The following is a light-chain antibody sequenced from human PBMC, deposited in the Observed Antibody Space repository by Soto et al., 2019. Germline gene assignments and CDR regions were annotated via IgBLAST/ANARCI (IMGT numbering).Light chain of an antibody. CDR2: DVS. Sequence: QSALTQPASVSGSPGQSITISCTGTSSDVGAYNYVSWYQHHPGKAPKLMIYDVSDRPSGVSNRFSGSKSGNTASLTISGAPGGGEACYYWPLLKRRHHWVFGGGTKLTVL. CDR3: PLLKRRHHWV. CDR1: SSDVGAYNY. V-gene: IGLV2-14*03. J-gene: IGLJ3*02.